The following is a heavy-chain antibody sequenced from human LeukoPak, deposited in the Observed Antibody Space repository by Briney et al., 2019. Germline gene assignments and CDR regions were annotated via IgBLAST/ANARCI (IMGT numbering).Heavy chain of an antibody. CDR2: IRYDGNKK. J-gene: IGHJ4*02. Sequence: GGSLRLSCAASGFTFSSYGMHWVRQAPGKGLEWVAFIRYDGNKKYYADSVKGRFTISRDNAKNTLYLQMNSLRADDTAVYYCAKDRVLRYFDWLFDLDYWGQGTLVTVSS. CDR3: AKDRVLRYFDWLFDLDY. CDR1: GFTFSSYG. D-gene: IGHD3-9*01. V-gene: IGHV3-30*02.